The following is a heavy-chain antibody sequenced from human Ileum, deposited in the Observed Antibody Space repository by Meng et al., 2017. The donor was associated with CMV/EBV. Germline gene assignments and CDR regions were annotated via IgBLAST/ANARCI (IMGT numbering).Heavy chain of an antibody. V-gene: IGHV1-3*01. D-gene: IGHD4/OR15-4a*01. J-gene: IGHJ5*02. CDR2: INAGYGNT. Sequence: SGYTFSRHALHWVRQAPGQRLEWMGWINAGYGNTKYSQNFQDRVTVTRDTSASTVYMELSRLRSEDTAVYYCAKGGASPPGNWFDAWGQETLVTVSS. CDR3: AKGGASPPGNWFDA. CDR1: GYTFSRHA.